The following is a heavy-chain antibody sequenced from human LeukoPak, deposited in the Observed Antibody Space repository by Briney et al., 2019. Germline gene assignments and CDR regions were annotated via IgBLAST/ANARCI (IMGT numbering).Heavy chain of an antibody. Sequence: SETLSLTCTVSGGSISSYYWSWIRQPPGKGLEWIGYIYYSGSTNYNPSLKSRVTISVDTSKNQFSLKLSSVTAADTAVYYCARETEEMATIKWPSHFDYWGQGTLVTVSS. CDR1: GGSISSYY. CDR2: IYYSGST. V-gene: IGHV4-59*01. D-gene: IGHD5-24*01. CDR3: ARETEEMATIKWPSHFDY. J-gene: IGHJ4*02.